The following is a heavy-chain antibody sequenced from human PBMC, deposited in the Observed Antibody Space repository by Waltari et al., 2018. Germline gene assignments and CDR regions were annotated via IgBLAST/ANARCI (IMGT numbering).Heavy chain of an antibody. CDR2: INRDGSEK. CDR1: GFTFSTSW. J-gene: IGHJ4*02. CDR3: SYSLNY. V-gene: IGHV3-7*01. Sequence: EVQLVESGGALVQPGGSLRLSCSASGFTFSTSWMDWVRQAPGKGLEWVANINRDGSEKYFVDSVKGRFTISRDNAKSSLYLQMDSLRAEDTAVYYCSYSLNYWGQGTLVTVSS. D-gene: IGHD5-18*01.